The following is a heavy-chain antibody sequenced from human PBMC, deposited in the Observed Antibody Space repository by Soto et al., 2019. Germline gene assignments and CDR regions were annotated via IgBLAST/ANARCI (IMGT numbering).Heavy chain of an antibody. CDR3: ARGVKSWRYSSSWYFDP. V-gene: IGHV3-66*01. CDR1: GFTVSSDY. J-gene: IGHJ5*02. Sequence: GSLRLSCAASGFTVSSDYMSWVRQAPGKGLEWVSVIYSGGSTYYADSVKGRFIISRDNAKNTLFLQMNSLRAEDTAVYYCARGVKSWRYSSSWYFDPWGQGTLVTVSS. CDR2: IYSGGST. D-gene: IGHD6-13*01.